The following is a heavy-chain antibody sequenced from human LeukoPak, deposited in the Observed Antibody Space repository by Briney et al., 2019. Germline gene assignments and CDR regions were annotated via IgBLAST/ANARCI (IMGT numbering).Heavy chain of an antibody. V-gene: IGHV3-33*06. Sequence: GGSLRLSCSSSGFTFSSYAMLWVRQAPGTGLEWVAAVWYDGTNKYYADSVKGRFTISRDNYKSTLYLQLNSLRAEDTAVYYCAKLRAHYYYSRGYPDAFDMWGQGTLVTVSS. CDR2: VWYDGTNK. CDR1: GFTFSSYA. D-gene: IGHD3-22*01. CDR3: AKLRAHYYYSRGYPDAFDM. J-gene: IGHJ3*02.